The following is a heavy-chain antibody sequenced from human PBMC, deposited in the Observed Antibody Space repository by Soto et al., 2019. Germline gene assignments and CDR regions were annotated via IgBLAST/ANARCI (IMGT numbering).Heavy chain of an antibody. CDR2: IIPIFGTA. CDR3: ARGGDQLLSYYYYYGMDV. Sequence: SVKVSCKASGGTFSSYAISWVRQAPGQGLEWMGGIIPIFGTANYAQKFQGRVTITADESTSTAYMELSSLRSEDTAVYYCARGGDQLLSYYYYYGMDVWRQGTTVTVSS. V-gene: IGHV1-69*13. J-gene: IGHJ6*02. CDR1: GGTFSSYA. D-gene: IGHD2-2*01.